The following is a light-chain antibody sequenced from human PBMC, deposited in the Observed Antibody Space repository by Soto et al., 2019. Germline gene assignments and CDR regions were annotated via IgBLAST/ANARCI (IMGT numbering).Light chain of an antibody. Sequence: DIVMTQSPDSLAVSLGERATINCKSSQSVLYSSNNKNYLTWYQQKPGQPPKILIYWASAREPGVPDRFSGSGSGTDFTLTISSLXXXXXXXYYCHQYYSIPYTFGQGTKLEIK. CDR3: HQYYSIPYT. CDR1: QSVLYSSNNKNY. CDR2: WAS. J-gene: IGKJ2*01. V-gene: IGKV4-1*01.